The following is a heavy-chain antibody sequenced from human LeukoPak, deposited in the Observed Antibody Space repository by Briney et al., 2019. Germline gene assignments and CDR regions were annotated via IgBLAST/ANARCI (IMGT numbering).Heavy chain of an antibody. CDR2: IWSDGRNK. J-gene: IGHJ3*02. V-gene: IGHV3-33*01. CDR1: GFIFSSYG. D-gene: IGHD4-17*01. CDR3: AREVTNDAFDI. Sequence: GGSLRLSCAASGFIFSSYGMHWVRQAPGKGLEWVAVIWSDGRNKFYADSVKGRFTVSRDNSKNTLFLQMSSLRADDTALYYCAREVTNDAFDIWGQGTMVTVSS.